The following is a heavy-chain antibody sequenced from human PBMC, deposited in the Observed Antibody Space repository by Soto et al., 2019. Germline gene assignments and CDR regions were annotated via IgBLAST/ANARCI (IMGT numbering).Heavy chain of an antibody. V-gene: IGHV1-2*04. CDR2: INPNSGGT. CDR3: ARQPQQLVLDYYGMDV. Sequence: ASVKVSCKASGSTFTGYYMHWVRQAPGQGLEWMGWINPNSGGTNYAQKFQGWVTMTRDTSISTAYMELSRLRSDDTAVYYCARQPQQLVLDYYGMDVWGQGTTVTVSS. D-gene: IGHD6-13*01. CDR1: GSTFTGYY. J-gene: IGHJ6*02.